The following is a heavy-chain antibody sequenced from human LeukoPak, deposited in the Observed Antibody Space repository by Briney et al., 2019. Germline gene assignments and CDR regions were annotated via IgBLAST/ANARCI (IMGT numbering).Heavy chain of an antibody. CDR3: ARDDGGNWNDLYYYYGMDV. D-gene: IGHD1-1*01. CDR2: IKQDGSEK. CDR1: GFTFSSYW. V-gene: IGHV3-7*01. Sequence: GSLRLSCAAFGFTFSSYWMSWVRQAPGKGLEWVANIKQDGSEKYYVDSVKGRFTISRDNAKNSLYLQMNSLRAEDTAVYYCARDDGGNWNDLYYYYGMDVWGQGTTVTVSS. J-gene: IGHJ6*02.